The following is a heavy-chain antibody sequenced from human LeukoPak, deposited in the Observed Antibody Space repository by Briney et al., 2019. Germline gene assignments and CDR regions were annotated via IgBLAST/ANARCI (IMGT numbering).Heavy chain of an antibody. CDR3: AKDGPHYYGSGSYYNYFYGMDV. J-gene: IGHJ6*02. Sequence: GGALRLSCAASEFTFSSYVMHWVRQAPGKGLEWVAVISYDGSNKYYADSVKGRFTISRDNSKTTLYLQMNSLRAEDTGVYYCAKDGPHYYGSGSYYNYFYGMDVWGQGTTVTVSS. CDR1: EFTFSSYV. V-gene: IGHV3-30*18. CDR2: ISYDGSNK. D-gene: IGHD3-10*01.